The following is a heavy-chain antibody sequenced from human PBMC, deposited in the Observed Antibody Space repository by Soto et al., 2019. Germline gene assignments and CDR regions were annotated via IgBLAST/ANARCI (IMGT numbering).Heavy chain of an antibody. CDR2: INHSGST. J-gene: IGHJ4*02. Sequence: QVQLQQWGAGLLKPSETLSLTCAVYGGSFSGYYWSWIRQPPGKGLEWIGEINHSGSTNYNPSLKSRVTISVDTPKNQFSLKLSSVTAADTAVYYCARTGNINWNYGRSQPAYYFDYWGQGTLVTVSS. CDR3: ARTGNINWNYGRSQPAYYFDY. V-gene: IGHV4-34*01. D-gene: IGHD1-7*01. CDR1: GGSFSGYY.